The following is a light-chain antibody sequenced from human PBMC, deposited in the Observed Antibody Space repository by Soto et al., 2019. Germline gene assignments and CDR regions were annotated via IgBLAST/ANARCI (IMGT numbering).Light chain of an antibody. Sequence: ETVLTQSPATLYLSPGERATLSCRASQSVSSYLAWYQQKPGQAPRLLIYDASNRATGIPARFSGSGSGTDFTLTISSLEPEDFAFYYCQQRTNGPLTCRGGTKVEIK. CDR3: QQRTNGPLT. V-gene: IGKV3-11*01. CDR2: DAS. CDR1: QSVSSY. J-gene: IGKJ4*01.